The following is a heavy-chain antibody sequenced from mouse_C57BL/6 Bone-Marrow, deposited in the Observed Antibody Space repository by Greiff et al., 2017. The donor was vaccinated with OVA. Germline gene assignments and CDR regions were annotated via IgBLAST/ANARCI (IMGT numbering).Heavy chain of an antibody. CDR2: INPSTGGT. D-gene: IGHD3-2*02. CDR1: GYSFTGYY. J-gene: IGHJ3*01. CDR3: ARGRQLRLGFAY. Sequence: VQLQQSGPELVKPGASVKISCKASGYSFTGYYMNWVKQSPEKSLEWIGEINPSTGGTTYNQKFKAKATLTVDKSSSTAYMQLKSLTSEDSAVYYCARGRQLRLGFAYWGQGTLVTVSA. V-gene: IGHV1-42*01.